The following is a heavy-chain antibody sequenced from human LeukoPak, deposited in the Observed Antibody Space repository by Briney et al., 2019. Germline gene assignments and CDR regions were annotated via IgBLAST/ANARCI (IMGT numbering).Heavy chain of an antibody. D-gene: IGHD6-19*01. Sequence: GGSLRLSCTGSGFTFGDYALSWVRQAPGKGLEWVGFIRSNAYTGTTDYAASVKGRFTVSRDDSKSIAYLQMNSLKTEDTAVYYCTRALRMAVAGIRYYFDYWGQGTLVTASS. V-gene: IGHV3-49*04. J-gene: IGHJ4*02. CDR2: IRSNAYTGTT. CDR1: GFTFGDYA. CDR3: TRALRMAVAGIRYYFDY.